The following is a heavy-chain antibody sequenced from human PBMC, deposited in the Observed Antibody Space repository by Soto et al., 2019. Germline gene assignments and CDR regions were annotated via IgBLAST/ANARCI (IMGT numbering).Heavy chain of an antibody. CDR2: AYYSGDT. J-gene: IGHJ5*02. D-gene: IGHD2-8*01. V-gene: IGHV4-59*01. Sequence: SETLSLTCSVSGGSISRYYWSWIRQPPGKGLEWIGYAYYSGDTGYNPSLKSRVTMAVDTSKSQVSLKLSSVTAADTAVYYCARDRSTYGGGGTGEVKENWLDPWGQGALVTVS. CDR1: GGSISRYY. CDR3: ARDRSTYGGGGTGEVKENWLDP.